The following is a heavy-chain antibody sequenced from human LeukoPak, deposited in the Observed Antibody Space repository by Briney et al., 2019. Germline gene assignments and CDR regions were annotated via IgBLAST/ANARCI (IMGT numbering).Heavy chain of an antibody. CDR1: GFTFDDYA. CDR2: ISWNSGSI. CDR3: ATSMVRGVIISPGY. J-gene: IGHJ4*02. V-gene: IGHV3-9*01. D-gene: IGHD3-10*01. Sequence: PGGSLRLSCAASGFTFDDYAMHWVRQAPGKGLEWVSGISWNSGSIGYADSVKGRFTISRDNAKNSLYLQMNSLRAEDTALYYCATSMVRGVIISPGYWGQGTLVTVSS.